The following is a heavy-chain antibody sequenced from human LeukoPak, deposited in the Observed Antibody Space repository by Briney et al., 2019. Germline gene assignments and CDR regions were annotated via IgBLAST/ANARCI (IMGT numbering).Heavy chain of an antibody. CDR2: ISSSSSYI. CDR1: GFTFSSYS. V-gene: IGHV3-21*01. Sequence: GGSLRLSCAASGFTFSSYSMNWVRQAPGKGLEWVSSISSSSSYIYYADSVKGRFTIPRDNAKNSLYLQMNSLRAEDTAVYYCARDYGGYENDYWGQGTLVTVSS. D-gene: IGHD5-12*01. J-gene: IGHJ4*02. CDR3: ARDYGGYENDY.